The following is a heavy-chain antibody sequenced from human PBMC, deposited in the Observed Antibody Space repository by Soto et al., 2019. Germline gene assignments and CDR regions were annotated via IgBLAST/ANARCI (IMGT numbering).Heavy chain of an antibody. CDR2: MNPNSGNT. V-gene: IGHV1-8*01. D-gene: IGHD3-3*01. Sequence: GAAVKVSCKASGYTFTSYDINWVRQATGQGLEWMGWMNPNSGNTGYAQKFQGRVTMTRNTSISTAYMELSSLRSEDTAVYYCARGTADDFWSGYPGAFDIWGQETMVTVSS. CDR3: ARGTADDFWSGYPGAFDI. CDR1: GYTFTSYD. J-gene: IGHJ3*02.